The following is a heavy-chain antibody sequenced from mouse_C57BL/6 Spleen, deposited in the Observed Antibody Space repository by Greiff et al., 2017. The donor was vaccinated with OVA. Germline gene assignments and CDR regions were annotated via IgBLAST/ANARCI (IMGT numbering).Heavy chain of an antibody. CDR3: ARDASFAY. Sequence: VQLQQPGAELVKPGASVKLSCKASGYTFTSYWMQWVKQRPGQGLEWIGEIDPSDSYTNYNQKFKGKATLTVDTYSSTAYMQLSSLTSEDSAVYYCARDASFAYWGQGTLVTVSA. V-gene: IGHV1-50*01. J-gene: IGHJ3*01. CDR1: GYTFTSYW. CDR2: IDPSDSYT.